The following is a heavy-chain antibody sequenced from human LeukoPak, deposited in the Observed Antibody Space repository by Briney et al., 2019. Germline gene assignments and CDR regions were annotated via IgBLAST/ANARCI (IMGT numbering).Heavy chain of an antibody. CDR2: ISGSGGST. CDR1: GFTFSSYS. CDR3: AKVIAIQYYFDY. Sequence: PGGSLRLSCAASGFTFSSYSMNWVRQAPGKGLEWVSAISGSGGSTYYADSVKGRFTISRDNSKNTLYLQMNSLRAEDTAVYYCAKVIAIQYYFDYWGQGTLVTVSS. D-gene: IGHD2-21*01. J-gene: IGHJ4*02. V-gene: IGHV3-23*01.